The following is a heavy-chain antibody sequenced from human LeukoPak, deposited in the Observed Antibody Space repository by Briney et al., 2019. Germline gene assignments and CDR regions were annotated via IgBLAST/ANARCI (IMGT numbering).Heavy chain of an antibody. V-gene: IGHV4-59*01. D-gene: IGHD1-26*01. J-gene: IGHJ6*02. CDR1: GGSISIYY. CDR3: ARGWEESTYYYYYGMDV. CDR2: IYYSGST. Sequence: SETLSLTCTVSGGSISIYYWSWIRQPPGKGLEWIGFIYYSGSTNHNPSLKSRVTISLDTSKNQFSLKLSSVTAADTAVYYCARGWEESTYYYYYGMDVWGQGTTVTVSS.